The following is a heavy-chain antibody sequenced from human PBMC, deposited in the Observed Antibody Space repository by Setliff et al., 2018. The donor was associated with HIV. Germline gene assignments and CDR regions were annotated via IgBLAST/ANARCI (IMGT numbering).Heavy chain of an antibody. Sequence: PGESLKISCKTSGYSFNTYWIGWVRQMPGKGLVWMAIFYPGDSDTRYSPSFQSQVTVSADKSIGTAYLQWDSLKASDTALYYCAREVVGATERYYFDYWGQGTLVTSPQ. D-gene: IGHD1-26*01. J-gene: IGHJ4*02. CDR2: FYPGDSDT. CDR3: AREVVGATERYYFDY. V-gene: IGHV5-51*01. CDR1: GYSFNTYW.